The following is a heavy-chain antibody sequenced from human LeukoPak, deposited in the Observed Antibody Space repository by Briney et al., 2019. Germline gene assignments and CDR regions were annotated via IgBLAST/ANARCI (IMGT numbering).Heavy chain of an antibody. Sequence: GASVKVSCKASGYTFTGYYMHWVRQAPGQGLEWMGWINPNSGGTNYAQKFQGRVTMTRDTSISTAYMELSRLRSDDTAVYYCARDLDDINYYYYYGMDVWGQGTTVTVSS. D-gene: IGHD3-9*01. CDR2: INPNSGGT. CDR3: ARDLDDINYYYYYGMDV. V-gene: IGHV1-2*02. J-gene: IGHJ6*02. CDR1: GYTFTGYY.